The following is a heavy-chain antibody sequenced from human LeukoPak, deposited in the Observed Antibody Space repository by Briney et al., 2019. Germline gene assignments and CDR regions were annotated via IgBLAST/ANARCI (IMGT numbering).Heavy chain of an antibody. J-gene: IGHJ6*03. CDR2: ISWNSGSI. V-gene: IGHV3-20*04. CDR3: ARDGEMATPYYYYYYMDV. Sequence: GGSLRLSCAASGFSFSSYGMSWVRQAPGKGLEWVSGISWNSGSIGYADSVKGRFTISRDNAKNSLYLQMNSLRAEDTAVYYCARDGEMATPYYYYYYMDVWGKGTTVTVSS. D-gene: IGHD5-24*01. CDR1: GFSFSSYG.